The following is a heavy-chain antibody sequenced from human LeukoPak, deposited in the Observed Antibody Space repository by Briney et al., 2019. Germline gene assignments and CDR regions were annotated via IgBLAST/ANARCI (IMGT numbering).Heavy chain of an antibody. CDR2: IYYSGST. Sequence: SETLSLTCTVSGGSISSSSYYWGWIRQPPGKGLEWIGSIYYSGSTYYNPSLKSRVTISVDTSKNQFSLKLSSVTAADTAVYYCAGHGAGWIFTIRTVDYWGQGTLVTVSS. CDR3: AGHGAGWIFTIRTVDY. CDR1: GGSISSSSYY. V-gene: IGHV4-39*01. J-gene: IGHJ4*02. D-gene: IGHD3-3*01.